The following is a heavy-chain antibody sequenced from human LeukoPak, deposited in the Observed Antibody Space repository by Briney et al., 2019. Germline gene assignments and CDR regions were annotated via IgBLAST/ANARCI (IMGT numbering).Heavy chain of an antibody. J-gene: IGHJ4*02. CDR1: GYSFTSYW. D-gene: IGHD6-13*01. V-gene: IGHV5-51*01. CDR2: IYPGDSDT. Sequence: GESLKISCKGSGYSFTSYWIGWVRQMPGRGLEWMGIIYPGDSDTRYSPSFQGQVTISADKSISTAYLQWSSLKASDTAMYYCARRIAAAGTSGYYFDYWGQGTLVTASS. CDR3: ARRIAAAGTSGYYFDY.